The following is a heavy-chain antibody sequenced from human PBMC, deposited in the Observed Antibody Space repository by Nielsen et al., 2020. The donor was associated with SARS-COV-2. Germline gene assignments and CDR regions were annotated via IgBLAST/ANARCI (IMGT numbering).Heavy chain of an antibody. J-gene: IGHJ6*03. CDR2: INAGNGNT. V-gene: IGHV1-3*01. D-gene: IGHD2-15*01. CDR3: ARDPIVVVVAATQGYYYYMDV. Sequence: WVRQAPGQRLEWMGWINAGNGNTKYSQKFQGRVAITRDTSASTAYMELSSLRSEDTAVYYCARDPIVVVVAATQGYYYYMDVWGKGTTVTV.